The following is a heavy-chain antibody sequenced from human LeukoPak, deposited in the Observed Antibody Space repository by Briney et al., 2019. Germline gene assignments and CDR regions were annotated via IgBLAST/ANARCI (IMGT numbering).Heavy chain of an antibody. J-gene: IGHJ6*03. CDR3: ARDRGYSYPYYMDV. D-gene: IGHD5-18*01. CDR2: IYHSGST. CDR1: GYSISSGYY. V-gene: IGHV4-38-2*02. Sequence: SETLSLTCTVSGYSISSGYYWGWIRQPPGKGLEWIGSIYHSGSTYYNPSLKSRVTISVDTSKNQFSLKLSSVTAADTAVYYCARDRGYSYPYYMDVWGKGTTVTISS.